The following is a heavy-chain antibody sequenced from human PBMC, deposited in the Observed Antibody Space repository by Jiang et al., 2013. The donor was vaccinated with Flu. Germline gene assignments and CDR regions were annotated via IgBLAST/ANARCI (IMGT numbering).Heavy chain of an antibody. Sequence: VQLVESGGGLVQPGGSLRLSCAASGFIFSDFAMHWLRQAPGTGLQYVSAIRYDGSSTYYASSVKGRFTISRDNSKNTLYLQMGSLRADDTAVYYCARAGGKNYDGGAYYHWGQGTLVTVSS. CDR3: ARAGGKNYDGGAYYH. CDR2: IRYDGSST. D-gene: IGHD3-22*01. CDR1: GFIFSDFA. J-gene: IGHJ4*02. V-gene: IGHV3-64*01.